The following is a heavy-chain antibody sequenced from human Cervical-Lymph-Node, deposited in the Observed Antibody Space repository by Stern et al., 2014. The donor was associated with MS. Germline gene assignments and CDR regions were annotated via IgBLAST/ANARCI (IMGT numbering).Heavy chain of an antibody. J-gene: IGHJ4*02. Sequence: QVQLGQSGTDVKKPGASAKVSCEASGYTFTGYYIHWVRQAPGQGLEWMEWIIPATGATTYPQNFQGRVTMTRDTSISTAYMVLTRLSSDDTAVYYCARDLADYRYYFDSWGQGTLVTVSS. CDR3: ARDLADYRYYFDS. CDR2: IIPATGAT. CDR1: GYTFTGYY. V-gene: IGHV1-2*02. D-gene: IGHD4-11*01.